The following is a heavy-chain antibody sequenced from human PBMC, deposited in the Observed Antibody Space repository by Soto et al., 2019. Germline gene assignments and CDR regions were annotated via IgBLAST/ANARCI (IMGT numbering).Heavy chain of an antibody. Sequence: SETLSLTCTVSGGSISSYYWSWIRQPPGKGLEWIGYIYYSGSTNYNPSLKSRVTISVDTSKNQFSLKLSSVTAADTAVYYCARDSRLHYYYYYMDVWGKGTTVTVSS. J-gene: IGHJ6*03. CDR1: GGSISSYY. CDR2: IYYSGST. CDR3: ARDSRLHYYYYYMDV. D-gene: IGHD4-17*01. V-gene: IGHV4-59*01.